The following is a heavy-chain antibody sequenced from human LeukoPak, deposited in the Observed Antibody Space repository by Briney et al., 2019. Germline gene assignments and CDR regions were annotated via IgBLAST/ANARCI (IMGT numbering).Heavy chain of an antibody. J-gene: IGHJ3*02. V-gene: IGHV3-74*01. D-gene: IGHD2-15*01. CDR1: GFTFSSYW. CDR3: ARVETPYCSGGSCYSAFDI. Sequence: PGRSLRLSCAASGFTFSSYWMHWVRQAPGKGLVWVSRINSDGSSTSYADSVKGRFTISRDNAKNTLYLQMNSLRAEDTAVYYCARVETPYCSGGSCYSAFDIWGQGTMVTVSS. CDR2: INSDGSST.